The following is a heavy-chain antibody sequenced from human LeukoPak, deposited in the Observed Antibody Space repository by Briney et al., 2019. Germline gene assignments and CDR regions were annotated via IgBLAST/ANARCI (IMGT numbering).Heavy chain of an antibody. CDR2: MYYRGRS. J-gene: IGHJ5*02. CDR3: ARAYSSSWYFNWFDP. CDR1: GGSLSNYY. Sequence: PSETLSLTCTVSGGSLSNYYWSWIRQPPGKGLEWIGYMYYRGRSNYNPSLKSRVTILVDTPKNQFSLRLTSVTAADTAVYYCARAYSSSWYFNWFDPWGQGTLVTVSS. D-gene: IGHD6-13*01. V-gene: IGHV4-59*08.